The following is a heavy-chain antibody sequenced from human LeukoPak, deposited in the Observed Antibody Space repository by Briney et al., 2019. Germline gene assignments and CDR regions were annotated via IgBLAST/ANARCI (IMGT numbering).Heavy chain of an antibody. CDR2: ISDSGETT. J-gene: IGHJ4*02. CDR3: AKDYSVGRVAVIRGIDH. CDR1: GFTVSTNS. Sequence: GGSLRLSCTVSGFTVSTNSMSWVRQAPGKGLEWVSAISDSGETTYFADSVKGRFTISRDNSKSTLYLQMNSLRDEDTAVYYCAKDYSVGRVAVIRGIDHWGQGTLVTVSS. V-gene: IGHV3-23*01. D-gene: IGHD3-22*01.